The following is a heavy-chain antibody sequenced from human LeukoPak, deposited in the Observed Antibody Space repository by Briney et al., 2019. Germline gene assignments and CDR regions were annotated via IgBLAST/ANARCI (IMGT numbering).Heavy chain of an antibody. V-gene: IGHV4-34*01. CDR3: ARRGSSKTH. Sequence: SETLSLTCAVYGGSFSGYYWSWIRQPPGKGLEWIGEISHSGSTNYNPSLKSRVTISVDTSKNQFSLKLSSVTAADTAVYYCARRGSSKTHWGQGTLVTVSS. J-gene: IGHJ4*02. D-gene: IGHD6-13*01. CDR1: GGSFSGYY. CDR2: ISHSGST.